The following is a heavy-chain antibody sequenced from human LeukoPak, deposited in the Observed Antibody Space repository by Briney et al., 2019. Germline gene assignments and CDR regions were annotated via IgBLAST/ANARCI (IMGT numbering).Heavy chain of an antibody. CDR2: IYSGGST. Sequence: GGSLRLSCAASGFTVSSNYMSWVRQAPGKGLEWVSVIYSGGSTYYADSVKGRLTISRDNSKNTLYLQMNSLRAEDTAVYYCAKDREQQWLFDYWGQGTLVTVSS. V-gene: IGHV3-53*01. D-gene: IGHD6-19*01. CDR3: AKDREQQWLFDY. J-gene: IGHJ4*02. CDR1: GFTVSSNY.